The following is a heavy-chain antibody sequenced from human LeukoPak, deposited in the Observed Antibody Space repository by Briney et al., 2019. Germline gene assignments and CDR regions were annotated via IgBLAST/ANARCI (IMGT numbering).Heavy chain of an antibody. CDR1: GFTFSSYW. J-gene: IGHJ4*02. CDR3: ASFPSY. Sequence: GESLKISCAASGFTFSSYWMHWVRQAPGKGLVWVSRLNIDGSSTSYADSVKGRFTISRDNAKNTLYLQMNSLRAEDTAVYYCASFPSYWGQGTLVTVSS. V-gene: IGHV3-74*01. CDR2: LNIDGSST.